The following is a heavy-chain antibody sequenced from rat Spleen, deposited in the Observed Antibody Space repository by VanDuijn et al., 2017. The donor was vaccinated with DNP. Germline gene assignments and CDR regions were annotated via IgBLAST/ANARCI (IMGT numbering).Heavy chain of an antibody. J-gene: IGHJ1*01. Sequence: VESGGGLVQPGRSLKLSCAASGLTFSNYGLHWIRQAPTKGLEWVASISTRGEYTHYRDSVKGRFTISRDNAKSSLYLQMDSLRSEDTATYYCARWGYTTNYYSKWYFDLWGPGTMVTVSS. CDR3: ARWGYTTNYYSKWYFDL. CDR2: ISTRGEYT. CDR1: GLTFSNYG. D-gene: IGHD1-6*01. V-gene: IGHV5-19*01.